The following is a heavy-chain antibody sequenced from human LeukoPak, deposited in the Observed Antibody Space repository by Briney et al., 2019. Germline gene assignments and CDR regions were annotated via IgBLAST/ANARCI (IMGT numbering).Heavy chain of an antibody. Sequence: GGSLRLSCAASGFTSSSYAMHWVRQAPGKGLEWVAVISYDGSNKYYADSVKGRFTISRDNSKNTLYLQMNSLRAEDTAVYYCARAVVGARTKDYWGQGTLVTVSS. CDR2: ISYDGSNK. CDR3: ARAVVGARTKDY. D-gene: IGHD1-26*01. J-gene: IGHJ4*02. V-gene: IGHV3-30-3*01. CDR1: GFTSSSYA.